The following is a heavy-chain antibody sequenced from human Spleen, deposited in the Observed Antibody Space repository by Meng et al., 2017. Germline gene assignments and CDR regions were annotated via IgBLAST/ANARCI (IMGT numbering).Heavy chain of an antibody. V-gene: IGHV1-69*13. CDR3: TRDGQQGAFQY. CDR2: LIHIFDKA. Sequence: SVKVSCKTSGGPFSTFTISWVRLAPGQGLEWMGGLIHIFDKANYAPRFKGRLTVTADELTSTAYMELNSLTSEDSAMYYCTRDGQQGAFQYWGQGTLVTSPQ. J-gene: IGHJ4*02. CDR1: GGPFSTFT. D-gene: IGHD3-16*01.